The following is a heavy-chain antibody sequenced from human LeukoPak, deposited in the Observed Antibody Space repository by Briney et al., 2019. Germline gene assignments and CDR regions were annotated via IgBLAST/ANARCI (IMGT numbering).Heavy chain of an antibody. CDR3: ARGVPAAISYYYYGMDV. V-gene: IGHV4-59*01. CDR1: GGSISSYY. D-gene: IGHD2-2*01. CDR2: IYYSGST. J-gene: IGHJ6*02. Sequence: PSETLSLTCGVSGGSISSYYWSWIRQPPGKGLEWIGYIYYSGSTNYNPSLKSRVTISVDTSKNQFSLKLSSVTAADTAVYYCARGVPAAISYYYYGMDVWGQGTTVTVSS.